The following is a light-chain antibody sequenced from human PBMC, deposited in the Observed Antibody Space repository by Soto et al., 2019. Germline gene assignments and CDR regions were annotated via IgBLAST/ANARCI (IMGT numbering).Light chain of an antibody. CDR3: QQYKNWPPYRT. V-gene: IGKV3-15*01. J-gene: IGKJ1*01. CDR2: GAS. Sequence: EIVMTQSPATLSASPGERATLSCRASQSVSSNLAWYQQKPGQAPRLLIYGASTRATGIPARFSGSGSGTEFTLTISSLQSEDFAVYYCQQYKNWPPYRTFGQGTKVEIK. CDR1: QSVSSN.